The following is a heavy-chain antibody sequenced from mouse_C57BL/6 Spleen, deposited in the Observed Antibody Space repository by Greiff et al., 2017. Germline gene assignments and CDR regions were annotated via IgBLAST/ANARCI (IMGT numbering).Heavy chain of an antibody. D-gene: IGHD1-1*01. Sequence: QLQQSGAELVRPGTSVKVSCKASGYAFTNYLIEWVKQRPGQGLEWIGVINPGSGGTNYNEKFKGKATLTADKSSSTAYMQLSSLTSEDAAVYFCARRGGSSYVDYWGQGTTLTVSS. CDR3: ARRGGSSYVDY. V-gene: IGHV1-54*01. CDR1: GYAFTNYL. J-gene: IGHJ2*01. CDR2: INPGSGGT.